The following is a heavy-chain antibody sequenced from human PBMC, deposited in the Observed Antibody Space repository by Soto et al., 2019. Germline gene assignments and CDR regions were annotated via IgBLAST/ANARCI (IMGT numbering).Heavy chain of an antibody. CDR3: ARSRYSGYDDPRFDY. CDR1: GYTFTSYG. D-gene: IGHD5-12*01. V-gene: IGHV1-18*01. J-gene: IGHJ4*02. Sequence: QVQLVQSGAEVKKPGASVKVSCKASGYTFTSYGISWVRQAPGQGLEWMGWISAYNGNTNYAQKLQGRVTMTTDTSTNTAYMELRSLRSDDTAVYYCARSRYSGYDDPRFDYWGQGTLVTVSS. CDR2: ISAYNGNT.